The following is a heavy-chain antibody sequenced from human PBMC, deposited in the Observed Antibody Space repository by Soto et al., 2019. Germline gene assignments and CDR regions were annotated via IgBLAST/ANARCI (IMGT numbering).Heavy chain of an antibody. CDR2: IYPSDSDT. CDR1: GYNFAAYW. D-gene: IGHD3-22*01. CDR3: ARRSWYDNSGYSDFDY. Sequence: GESLKISCKGSGYNFAAYWIGWVRQMPGRGLEWMGTIYPSDSDTRYSPSFHRQVTISADKSISTAYLQWRSLKDSDTAMYYCARRSWYDNSGYSDFDYWGQGTLVTVSS. V-gene: IGHV5-51*01. J-gene: IGHJ4*02.